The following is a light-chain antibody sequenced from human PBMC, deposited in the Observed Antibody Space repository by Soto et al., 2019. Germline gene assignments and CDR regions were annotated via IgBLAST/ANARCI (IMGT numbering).Light chain of an antibody. CDR3: QQYNIYPLT. Sequence: DIQMTQSPSTLSASVGDRVTITCRASQSISSWLAGYPQKPGKAHNLLIYEESSLESGVSSRFSGSGSGTEFALTISGLQPDDFATYYCQQYNIYPLTFGGGSKVEIK. V-gene: IGKV1-5*03. CDR2: EES. J-gene: IGKJ4*01. CDR1: QSISSW.